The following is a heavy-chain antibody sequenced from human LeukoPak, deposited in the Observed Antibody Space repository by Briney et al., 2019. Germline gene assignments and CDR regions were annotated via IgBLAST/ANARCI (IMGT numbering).Heavy chain of an antibody. Sequence: PGGSLRLSCAASGFTFSSYAMSWVRQAPGKGLEWVSAISGRGGSTYYADSVKGRFTISRDNSKNTLYLQMNSLRAEDTAVYYCAKDLDIVVVPAAVYFDYWGQGTLVTVSS. CDR2: ISGRGGST. V-gene: IGHV3-23*01. CDR1: GFTFSSYA. CDR3: AKDLDIVVVPAAVYFDY. J-gene: IGHJ4*02. D-gene: IGHD2-2*03.